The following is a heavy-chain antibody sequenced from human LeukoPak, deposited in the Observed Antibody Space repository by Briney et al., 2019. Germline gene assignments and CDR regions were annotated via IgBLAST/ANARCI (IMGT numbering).Heavy chain of an antibody. D-gene: IGHD3-22*01. V-gene: IGHV3-23*01. J-gene: IGHJ4*02. CDR1: GFTFSSYA. CDR2: ISGSGGST. Sequence: GGSLRLSCAASGFTFSSYAMSWVRQAPGKGLEWVSAISGSGGSTYYADSVKGRFTISRDNSKNTLYLQMNSLRAEDTAVYYCAKRGDYYDSSGYYLGEFDYWGQGTLVTVSS. CDR3: AKRGDYYDSSGYYLGEFDY.